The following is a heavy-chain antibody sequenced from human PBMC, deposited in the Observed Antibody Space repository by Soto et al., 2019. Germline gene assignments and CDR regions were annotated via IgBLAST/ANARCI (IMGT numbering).Heavy chain of an antibody. D-gene: IGHD3-22*01. V-gene: IGHV1-18*01. CDR3: ARGGSYDSSSSRNYHFYGMDV. CDR1: GYPFSSYG. CDR2: ISPYNDDT. Sequence: QARLVQSGAEVRKPGASVKVSCKASGYPFSSYGISWVRQAPGQGLEWLGWISPYNDDTRYSQKLQGRVTMSTDTSSKTAYMDLKTLLSDDTAVYFCARGGSYDSSSSRNYHFYGMDVWGQGTTVTVSS. J-gene: IGHJ6*02.